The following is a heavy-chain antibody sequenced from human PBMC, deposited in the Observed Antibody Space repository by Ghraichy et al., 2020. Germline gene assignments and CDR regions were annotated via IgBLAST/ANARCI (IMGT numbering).Heavy chain of an antibody. J-gene: IGHJ6*03. D-gene: IGHD6-13*01. V-gene: IGHV3-48*02. CDR3: ARYSDSWYEYYYYYYMDV. CDR1: GFTFSSYS. CDR2: ISSSSGNI. Sequence: GGSLRLSCAASGFTFSSYSMSWVCRAPGTGLEWLSYISSSSGNIYYADSVQGRFTISRDNAKNSLYLQMNSLRDEDTAVYYCARYSDSWYEYYYYYYMDVWGKGTTVTVSS.